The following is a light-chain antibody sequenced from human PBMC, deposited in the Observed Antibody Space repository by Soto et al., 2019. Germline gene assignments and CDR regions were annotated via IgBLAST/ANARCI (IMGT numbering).Light chain of an antibody. J-gene: IGKJ2*01. CDR2: GPS. V-gene: IGKV3-20*01. CDR3: QQYGSSPPYT. CDR1: QSVSSSY. Sequence: EIVLTQSPGTLSSSPGERATLSCRASQSVSSSYLAWYQQKPGQAPRLLIYGPSSRATGIPDRFSSSRSGTDFTLTISRLEPEDFAVYYCQQYGSSPPYTFGQGTKLEIK.